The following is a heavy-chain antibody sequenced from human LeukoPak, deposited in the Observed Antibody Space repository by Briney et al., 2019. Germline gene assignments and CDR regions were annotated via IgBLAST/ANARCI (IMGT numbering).Heavy chain of an antibody. D-gene: IGHD6-19*01. J-gene: IGHJ4*02. CDR3: ARVYSSGWANDY. CDR1: GFTFSSYS. V-gene: IGHV3-48*01. Sequence: PGGSLRLSCAASGFTFSSYSMNWVRQAPGKGREWVSYISSSSGTIYYADSVKGRFTITRDNAKSSVYLQMNSLRAEDTAVYYCARVYSSGWANDYWGQGTLVTVSS. CDR2: ISSSSGTI.